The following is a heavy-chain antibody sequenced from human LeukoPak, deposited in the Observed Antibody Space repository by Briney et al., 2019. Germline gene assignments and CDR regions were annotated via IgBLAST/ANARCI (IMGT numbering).Heavy chain of an antibody. CDR2: IYHSGST. D-gene: IGHD3-3*01. CDR1: GFTFSSYSM. V-gene: IGHV4-4*02. Sequence: GSLRLSCAASGFTFSSYSMNWVRQAPGKGLEWIGEIYHSGSTNYNPSLKSRITISVDMSKNQFSLKLSSVTAADTAVYYCARERSGSEIFARSFDIWGQGTMVTVSS. CDR3: ARERSGSEIFARSFDI. J-gene: IGHJ3*02.